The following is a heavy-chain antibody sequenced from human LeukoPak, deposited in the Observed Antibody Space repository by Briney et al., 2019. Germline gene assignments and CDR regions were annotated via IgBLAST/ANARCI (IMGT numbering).Heavy chain of an antibody. CDR1: GFTFSSYA. J-gene: IGHJ4*02. V-gene: IGHV3-23*01. Sequence: GGSLRLSCAASGFTFSSYAMSWVRQAPGKGLEWVSAISDSGGSTYYADSVKGRFTISRDNSKNTLYLQMNSLRAEDTAVYYCAKTMYYYGSGSLWGQGTLVTVSS. CDR3: AKTMYYYGSGSL. D-gene: IGHD3-10*01. CDR2: ISDSGGST.